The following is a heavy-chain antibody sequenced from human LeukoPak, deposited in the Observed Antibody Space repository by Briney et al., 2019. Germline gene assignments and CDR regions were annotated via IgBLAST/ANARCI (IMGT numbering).Heavy chain of an antibody. CDR2: IYYNGNT. CDR1: GGSISGYY. D-gene: IGHD3-10*01. J-gene: IGHJ4*02. Sequence: SETLSLTCTVSGGSISGYYWTWIRQPPGKGLEWIGYIYYNGNTNYNPSLKSRVTVSLDTSKNQFSLKLNSVTAADTAVYYCAGDGSGRFDYWGQGTLVTVSS. V-gene: IGHV4-59*08. CDR3: AGDGSGRFDY.